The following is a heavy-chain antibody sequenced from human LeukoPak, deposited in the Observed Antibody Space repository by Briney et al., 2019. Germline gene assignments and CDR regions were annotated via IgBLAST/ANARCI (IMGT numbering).Heavy chain of an antibody. J-gene: IGHJ3*01. Sequence: PSETLSLTCTVSGGSISSCSYYWGWIRQPPGKGLEWIATICYSGSTYYNPSLKSRVTISVDTSKNQFSLKLSSVTAAHTAVYVCARLPRPYSYDSSGYFITSFDFWGQGTMVTVSS. CDR2: ICYSGST. D-gene: IGHD3-22*01. V-gene: IGHV4-39*01. CDR3: ARLPRPYSYDSSGYFITSFDF. CDR1: GGSISSCSYY.